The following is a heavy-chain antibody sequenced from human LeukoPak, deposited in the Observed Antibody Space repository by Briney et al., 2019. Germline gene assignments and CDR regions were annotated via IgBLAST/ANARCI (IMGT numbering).Heavy chain of an antibody. Sequence: GGPLRLSCAASGFTFSSYSMNWVRQAPGKGLEWVSSISSSSSYIYYADSVKGRFTISRDNAKNSLYLQMNSLRAEDTAVYYCARDKSLDYMDVWGKGTTVTVSS. V-gene: IGHV3-21*01. CDR3: ARDKSLDYMDV. CDR2: ISSSSSYI. J-gene: IGHJ6*03. CDR1: GFTFSSYS.